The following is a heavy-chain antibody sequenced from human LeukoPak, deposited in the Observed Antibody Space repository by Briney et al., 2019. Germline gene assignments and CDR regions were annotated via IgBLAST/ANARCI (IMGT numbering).Heavy chain of an antibody. D-gene: IGHD6-19*01. Sequence: GGSLRLSCAASGFTFSSYWMSWVRQAPGKGLEWVANIKQDGSEKYYVDSVKGRSTISRDNAKNSLYLQMNSLRAEDTAVYYCARASHYSSGWYGYWGQGTLVTVSS. CDR2: IKQDGSEK. V-gene: IGHV3-7*01. CDR3: ARASHYSSGWYGY. CDR1: GFTFSSYW. J-gene: IGHJ4*02.